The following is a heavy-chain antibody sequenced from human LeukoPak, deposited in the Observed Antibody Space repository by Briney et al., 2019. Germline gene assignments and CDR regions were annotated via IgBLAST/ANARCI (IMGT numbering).Heavy chain of an antibody. CDR3: AKDRWAGPITLSDY. J-gene: IGHJ4*02. D-gene: IGHD6-19*01. V-gene: IGHV3-33*06. CDR2: IWYDGSNK. CDR1: GFTFISYG. Sequence: PGRSLRLSCAASGFTFISYGMHWVRQAPGKGRDWVAVIWYDGSNKYYADSEKGRFTISRDNYKNTLYLQMNSLRAEDTAVYYCAKDRWAGPITLSDYGGQGTLVTVSS.